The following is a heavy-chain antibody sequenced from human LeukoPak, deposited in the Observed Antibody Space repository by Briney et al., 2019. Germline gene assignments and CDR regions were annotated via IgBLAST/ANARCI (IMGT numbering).Heavy chain of an antibody. V-gene: IGHV5-51*01. J-gene: IGHJ5*02. Sequence: GESLKISCKGSGYSFTSYWIGWVRQMPGKGLEWMGIIYPGDSDTRYSPSFQGQVTISADKSISTAYLQWSSLKASDTAMYYCARTSTSGSYLNWFDLWGQGTLVTVSS. CDR2: IYPGDSDT. CDR3: ARTSTSGSYLNWFDL. CDR1: GYSFTSYW. D-gene: IGHD1-26*01.